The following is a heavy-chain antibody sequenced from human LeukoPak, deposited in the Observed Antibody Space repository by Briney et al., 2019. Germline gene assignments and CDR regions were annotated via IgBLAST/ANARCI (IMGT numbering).Heavy chain of an antibody. CDR1: GNSIGSGDYY. CDR2: IYTSGST. J-gene: IGHJ4*02. Sequence: SETLSLTCTVSGNSIGSGDYYWSWIRQPAGKGLEWIGRIYTSGSTTYNPSLKSRVTISGDTSENQFSLRLSSVTAADTAVYYCARASYSYDISGWVPFDYWAREPWSPSPQ. D-gene: IGHD3-22*01. CDR3: ARASYSYDISGWVPFDY. V-gene: IGHV4-61*02.